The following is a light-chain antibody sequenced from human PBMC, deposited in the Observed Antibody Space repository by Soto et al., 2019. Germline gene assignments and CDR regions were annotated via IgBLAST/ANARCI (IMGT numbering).Light chain of an antibody. CDR3: SSHTSGSTRV. Sequence: QSVLTQPASVSGSPGPSIAISCTGTSSDVGGYDYVSWYQQHPDKAPKLMIYEVTKRPSGVSNRFSGSKSGNTASLTISGLQPEDEADYYCSSHTSGSTRVFGSGTKLTVL. CDR1: SSDVGGYDY. J-gene: IGLJ1*01. CDR2: EVT. V-gene: IGLV2-14*01.